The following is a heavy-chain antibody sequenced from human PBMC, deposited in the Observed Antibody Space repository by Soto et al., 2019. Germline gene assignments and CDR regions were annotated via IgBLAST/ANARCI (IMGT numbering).Heavy chain of an antibody. CDR3: ARSIVVVTALDY. D-gene: IGHD2-21*02. Sequence: QVQLVQSGAEEKKPGASVKVSCKASGYTFTSYAMHWVRQAPGQRLEWMGWIIAGNGNTKYSQKFQGRVTITRDTSASTAYMELSSLRSEDPAVYYCARSIVVVTALDYWGQGTLVTVSS. CDR1: GYTFTSYA. J-gene: IGHJ4*02. V-gene: IGHV1-3*05. CDR2: IIAGNGNT.